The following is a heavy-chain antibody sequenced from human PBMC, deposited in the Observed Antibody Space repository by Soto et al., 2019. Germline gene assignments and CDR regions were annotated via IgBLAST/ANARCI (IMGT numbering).Heavy chain of an antibody. D-gene: IGHD3-3*01. Sequence: SVKVSCKASGITFTSSTMQWVRQARGQRLEWVGWIVVGSGNTNYAQKFQGRVTITRDMSTSTAYMELSSLRSEDTAVYYCAAGKYDFWSGYDHWGQGTQVTVSS. CDR3: AAGKYDFWSGYDH. CDR2: IVVGSGNT. J-gene: IGHJ4*02. CDR1: GITFTSST. V-gene: IGHV1-58*02.